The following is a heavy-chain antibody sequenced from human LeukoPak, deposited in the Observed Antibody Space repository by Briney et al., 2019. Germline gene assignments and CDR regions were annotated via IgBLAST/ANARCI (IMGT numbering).Heavy chain of an antibody. CDR3: ARVVDSYGFNYFDY. CDR2: IYYSGST. D-gene: IGHD5-18*01. CDR1: GGSISSYY. V-gene: IGHV4-59*01. Sequence: SETLSLTCTVSGGSISSYYWSWIRQPPGKGLEWIGYIYYSGSTNYNPSFKSRVTISVDTSKNQFSLKLSSVTAADTAVYYCARVVDSYGFNYFDYWGQGTLVTVSS. J-gene: IGHJ4*02.